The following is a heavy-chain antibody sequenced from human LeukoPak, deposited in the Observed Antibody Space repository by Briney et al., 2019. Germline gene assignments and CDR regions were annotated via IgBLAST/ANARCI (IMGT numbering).Heavy chain of an antibody. CDR3: ARGSLGDYGMDV. Sequence: ASVKVSCKASGYTFTTYGINWVRQAPGQGLEWMGWISANNDNTNYAQKLQGRVTMTTDTSTSTAYRELRSLRSDDTAVYYCARGSLGDYGMDVWGKGTTVGVSS. J-gene: IGHJ6*04. V-gene: IGHV1-18*04. CDR2: ISANNDNT. CDR1: GYTFTTYG. D-gene: IGHD2-15*01.